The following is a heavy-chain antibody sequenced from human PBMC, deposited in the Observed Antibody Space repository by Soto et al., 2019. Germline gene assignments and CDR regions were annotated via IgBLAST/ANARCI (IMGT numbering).Heavy chain of an antibody. CDR2: IYPGDSDT. J-gene: IGHJ6*02. CDR1: GYSFTTYW. V-gene: IGHV5-51*03. Sequence: EVQLVQSGAEVKEPGESLKISCKGSGYSFTTYWIGWVRQMPGKGLEWMGIIYPGDSDTRYSPSFQGQVTISADKSISTAYLQWSSLKASDTAMYYWARAMVRGKNYYGVDVWGQGTTVTVSS. CDR3: ARAMVRGKNYYGVDV. D-gene: IGHD3-10*01.